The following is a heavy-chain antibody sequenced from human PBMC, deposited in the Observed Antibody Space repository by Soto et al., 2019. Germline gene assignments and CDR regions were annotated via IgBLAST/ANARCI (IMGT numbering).Heavy chain of an antibody. V-gene: IGHV3-21*01. CDR3: ARDQPGDSYGYGFGY. D-gene: IGHD5-18*01. CDR1: GFTFSSYS. CDR2: ISSISSYI. Sequence: EVQLVESGGGLVKPGGSLRLSCAASGFTFSSYSMNWVRQAPGKGLGWVSSISSISSYIYYADSVKGRFTISRDNAKNSLYLQMNSLRAGDTAVYSGARDQPGDSYGYGFGYWGQGTLVTVSS. J-gene: IGHJ4*02.